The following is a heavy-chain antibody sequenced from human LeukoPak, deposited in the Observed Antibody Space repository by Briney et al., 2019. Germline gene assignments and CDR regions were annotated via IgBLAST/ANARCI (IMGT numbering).Heavy chain of an antibody. CDR2: ISGNGGST. J-gene: IGHJ6*02. D-gene: IGHD4-17*01. CDR1: GFTFDDYA. V-gene: IGHV3-43*02. CDR3: AKDIDPLDYGVDGTQYSGYYYYYGMDV. Sequence: GGSLRLSCAASGFTFDDYAMHWVRQAPGKGLEWVSLISGNGGSTYYADSVKGRFTISRDNSKNSLYLQMNSLRTEDTALYYCAKDIDPLDYGVDGTQYSGYYYYYGMDVWGQGTTVTVSS.